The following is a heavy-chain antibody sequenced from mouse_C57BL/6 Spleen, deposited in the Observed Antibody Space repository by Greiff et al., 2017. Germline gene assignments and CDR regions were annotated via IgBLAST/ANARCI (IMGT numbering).Heavy chain of an antibody. V-gene: IGHV14-4*01. CDR3: TTIGGPWFAY. CDR1: GFNIKDDY. Sequence: EVQLQQSGAELVRPGASVKLSCTASGFNIKDDYMHWVKQRPEQGLEWIGWIDPENGDTKYASKFQGKATITADTSSNTAYLQLSSLTSEDTAVYYCTTIGGPWFAYWGQGTLVTVSA. CDR2: IDPENGDT. J-gene: IGHJ3*01. D-gene: IGHD3-1*01.